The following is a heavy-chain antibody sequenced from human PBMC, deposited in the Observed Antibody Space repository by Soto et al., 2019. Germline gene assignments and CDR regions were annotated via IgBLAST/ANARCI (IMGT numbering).Heavy chain of an antibody. V-gene: IGHV3-30*03. CDR1: GFTFSSYD. CDR2: ISYDGSNK. CDR3: ARTSGGTATDY. D-gene: IGHD5-18*01. Sequence: GGSLRLSCAASGFTFSSYDMHWVRQAPGKGLEWVAVISYDGSNKYYVDSVKGRFTISRDNSNNTLYLQMNSLRAEDTAVYYCARTSGGTATDYWGQGTLVIVS. J-gene: IGHJ4*02.